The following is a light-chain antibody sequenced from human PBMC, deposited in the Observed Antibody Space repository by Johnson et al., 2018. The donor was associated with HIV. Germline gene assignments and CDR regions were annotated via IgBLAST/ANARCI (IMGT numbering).Light chain of an antibody. J-gene: IGLJ1*01. V-gene: IGLV1-51*01. Sequence: QSVLTQPPSVSAAPGQKVTISCSGSSSNIGNNYVSWYQQLPGTAPKLLIYDNNKRPSGTPDRFSGSKSGTSATLGITGLQTGDEADYYCGTRGSSMSAGEFFGTGTKVTVL. CDR1: SSNIGNNY. CDR3: GTRGSSMSAGEF. CDR2: DNN.